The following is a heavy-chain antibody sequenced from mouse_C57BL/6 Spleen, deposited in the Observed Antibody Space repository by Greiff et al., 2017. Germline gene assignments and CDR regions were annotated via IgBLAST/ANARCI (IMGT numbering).Heavy chain of an antibody. V-gene: IGHV1-80*01. D-gene: IGHD1-1*01. J-gene: IGHJ2*01. Sequence: VQLQQSGAELVKPGASVKISCKASGYAFSSYWMNWVKQRPGKGLEWIGQIYPGDGDTNYNGKFKGKATLTADKSSSTAYMQLSSLTSEDSAVYFCAREASKGLYYGHWGQGTTLTVSS. CDR1: GYAFSSYW. CDR3: AREASKGLYYGH. CDR2: IYPGDGDT.